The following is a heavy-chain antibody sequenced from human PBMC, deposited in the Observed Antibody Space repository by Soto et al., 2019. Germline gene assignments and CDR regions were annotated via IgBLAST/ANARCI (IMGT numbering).Heavy chain of an antibody. Sequence: ASVKVSCKASGYTFTSYYMHWVRQAPGQGLEWMGIINPSGGSTSYAQKFQGRVTMTRDTSTSTVYMDLSSLRSEDTAVYYCARARVEQSTAADLISSSSAYYYGLDVWGQ. D-gene: IGHD6-13*01. V-gene: IGHV1-46*01. CDR1: GYTFTSYY. CDR3: ARARVEQSTAADLISSSSAYYYGLDV. J-gene: IGHJ6*02. CDR2: INPSGGST.